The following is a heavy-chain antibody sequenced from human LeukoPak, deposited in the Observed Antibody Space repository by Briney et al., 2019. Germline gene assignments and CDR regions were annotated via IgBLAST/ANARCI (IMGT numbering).Heavy chain of an antibody. CDR1: GYTFTAYY. J-gene: IGHJ3*02. Sequence: ASVKVSCKASGYTFTAYYIHWVRQAPGQGLEWMGWIKPDSGGTNYAQNFQGRATMTRDTSISTAYMELSRLRSDDTAMYYCARDLQSGGFDAFDIWGQGTMVTVSS. CDR3: ARDLQSGGFDAFDI. D-gene: IGHD1-26*01. CDR2: IKPDSGGT. V-gene: IGHV1-2*02.